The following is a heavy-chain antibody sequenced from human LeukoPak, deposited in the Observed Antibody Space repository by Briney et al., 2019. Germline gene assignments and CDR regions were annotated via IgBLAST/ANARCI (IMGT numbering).Heavy chain of an antibody. V-gene: IGHV4-4*07. J-gene: IGHJ5*02. CDR1: GASISSYY. CDR3: ARRSGSYSNWFDP. CDR2: IYVTGST. Sequence: SETLSLTCTVSGASISSYYWSWIRQPAGKALEWIGRIYVTGSTTYNPSLESRVTMSLDTSKNHFSLKLSSVTAADTAVYYCARRSGSYSNWFDPWGQGTLVTVSS. D-gene: IGHD3-10*01.